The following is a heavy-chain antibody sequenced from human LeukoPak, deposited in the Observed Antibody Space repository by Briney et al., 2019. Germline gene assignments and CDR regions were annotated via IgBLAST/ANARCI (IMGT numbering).Heavy chain of an antibody. D-gene: IGHD1-14*01. J-gene: IGHJ4*02. CDR1: GFTVITND. Sequence: GGSLRLSCAASGFTVITNDMTWVRQAPGKGLEWCSVRYSDGNTQYADSVQGRFTMSRDNLKKTLFLEMNSLSPDDTAVYYCARGVEPLAANTLAYWGQGTLVTVSS. V-gene: IGHV3-53*01. CDR3: ARGVEPLAANTLAY. CDR2: RYSDGNT.